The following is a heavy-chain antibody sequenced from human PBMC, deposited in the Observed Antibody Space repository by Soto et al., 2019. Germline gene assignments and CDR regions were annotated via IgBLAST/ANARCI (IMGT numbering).Heavy chain of an antibody. CDR2: ISSSSSYI. CDR1: GFTFSSYS. CDR3: ARSPTSLDILQPTYYYYYMDV. J-gene: IGHJ6*03. D-gene: IGHD3-9*01. V-gene: IGHV3-21*01. Sequence: GGSLRLSCAASGFTFSSYSMNWVRQAPGKGLEWVSSISSSSSYIYYADSVKGRFTISRDNAKNSLYLQMNSLRAEDTAVYYCARSPTSLDILQPTYYYYYMDVWGKGTTVTVSS.